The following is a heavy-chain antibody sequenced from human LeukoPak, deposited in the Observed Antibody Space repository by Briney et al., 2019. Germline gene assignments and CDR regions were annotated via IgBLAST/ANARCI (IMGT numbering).Heavy chain of an antibody. CDR3: SRDLENVEDEGGFFDY. CDR2: IRGSGNNI. J-gene: IGHJ4*02. V-gene: IGHV3-48*03. Sequence: GGSLRLSCAASGFTFSNYDMHWVRQPPGKGLEWVSYIRGSGNNIYYADSVKGRFTISRDNAKNTLYLQMNSLRAEDTAVYSCSRDLENVEDEGGFFDYWGEGTLVTASS. D-gene: IGHD1-1*01. CDR1: GFTFSNYD.